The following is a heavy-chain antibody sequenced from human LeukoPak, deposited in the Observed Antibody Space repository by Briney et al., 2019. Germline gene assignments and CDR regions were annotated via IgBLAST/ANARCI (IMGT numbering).Heavy chain of an antibody. Sequence: SETLSLTCTVSGYSISSGYYWGWIRQPPGNGLEYIGNIYRSGDTYYNQSLESRLAISVDTSKNQFSLKLSSVTAADTAVYYCARLNYYYYYMDVWGKGTTVTVSS. CDR2: IYRSGDT. CDR1: GYSISSGYY. J-gene: IGHJ6*03. V-gene: IGHV4-38-2*02. CDR3: ARLNYYYYYMDV.